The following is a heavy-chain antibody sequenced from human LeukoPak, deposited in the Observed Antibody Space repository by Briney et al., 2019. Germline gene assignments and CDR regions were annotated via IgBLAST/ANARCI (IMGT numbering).Heavy chain of an antibody. J-gene: IGHJ6*02. CDR3: ARGGGLDV. CDR1: GFTFSSYG. Sequence: GGSLRLSCEASGFTFSSYGMHWVRQAPGKGLEWVAVIWYDGSNKYYADSVKGRFTISRDNSKNTLYLQMNSLRAEDTAVYFCARGGGLDVWGQGATVTVSS. CDR2: IWYDGSNK. V-gene: IGHV3-33*01. D-gene: IGHD3-16*01.